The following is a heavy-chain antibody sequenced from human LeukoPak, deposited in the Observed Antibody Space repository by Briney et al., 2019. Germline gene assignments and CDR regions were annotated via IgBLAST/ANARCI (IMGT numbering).Heavy chain of an antibody. CDR2: INPNSGGT. CDR1: GYTFTSYG. CDR3: ARPRGLRDLNY. J-gene: IGHJ4*02. V-gene: IGHV1-2*02. D-gene: IGHD2-21*02. Sequence: GASVKVSCKASGYTFTSYGISWVRQAPGQGLEWMGWINPNSGGTNYAQKFQGRVTMTRDTSISTAYMELSRLRSDDTAVYYCARPRGLRDLNYWGQGTLVTVSS.